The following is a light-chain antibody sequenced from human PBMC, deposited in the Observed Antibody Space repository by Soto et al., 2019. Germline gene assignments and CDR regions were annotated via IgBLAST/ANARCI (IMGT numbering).Light chain of an antibody. CDR3: QQSYSSWT. J-gene: IGKJ1*01. Sequence: DVQLTQYPSSLSASVGDNVTITCQANQFINYYLSWYQQKPGKAPHLLIYGASNLQSGVPSRFSGRGSGTDFSLTISSLQPEDLVTYYCQQSYSSWTFGQGTKVEIK. CDR2: GAS. V-gene: IGKV1-39*01. CDR1: QFINYY.